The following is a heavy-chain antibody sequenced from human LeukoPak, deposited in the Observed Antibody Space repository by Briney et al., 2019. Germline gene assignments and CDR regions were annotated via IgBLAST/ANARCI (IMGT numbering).Heavy chain of an antibody. D-gene: IGHD3-10*01. CDR1: GYTFISYY. CDR3: ARDHEPMGAYYYYMDV. Sequence: ASVKVSCKTSGYTFISYYMHWVRQAPGQGLEWMGIINPSGGSTSYAQKFQGRVTMTRDTSISTAYMELSRLRSDDTAVYYCARDHEPMGAYYYYMDVWGKGTTVTISS. J-gene: IGHJ6*03. CDR2: INPSGGST. V-gene: IGHV1-46*01.